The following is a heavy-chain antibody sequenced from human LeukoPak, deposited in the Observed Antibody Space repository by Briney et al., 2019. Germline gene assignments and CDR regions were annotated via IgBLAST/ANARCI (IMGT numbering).Heavy chain of an antibody. CDR1: GFTFSSYS. CDR2: ISSSSSTI. CDR3: ARDPTPEFDQEMATIDDGY. Sequence: PGGSLRLSCAASGFTFSSYSMNWVRQAPGKGLEWVSYISSSSSTIYYADSVKGRFTISRDNAKNSLYLQMNSLRDEDTAVYYCARDPTPEFDQEMATIDDGYWGQGTLVTVSS. D-gene: IGHD5-24*01. J-gene: IGHJ4*02. V-gene: IGHV3-48*02.